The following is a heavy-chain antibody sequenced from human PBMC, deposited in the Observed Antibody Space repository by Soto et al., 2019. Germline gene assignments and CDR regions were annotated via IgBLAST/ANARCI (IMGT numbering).Heavy chain of an antibody. J-gene: IGHJ4*02. CDR1: GFSVSDYE. CDR3: ARENYGDAFDF. Sequence: GGSLRLSCTASGFSVSDYEMNWVRQPPGKGLEWVSYINSGGGSKKYADSVQGRFTISKDNARNSLFLQMNSLRDEDTALYYCARENYGDAFDFWGQGILVTVSS. D-gene: IGHD4-17*01. V-gene: IGHV3-48*03. CDR2: INSGGGSK.